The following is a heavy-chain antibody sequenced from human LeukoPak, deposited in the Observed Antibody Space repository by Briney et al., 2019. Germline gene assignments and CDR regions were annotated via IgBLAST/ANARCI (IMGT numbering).Heavy chain of an antibody. CDR3: AKDPGGIVVGAPFQH. Sequence: GGSLRLSCAASGFTFSSYAMSWVRQAPGKGLEWVSAISGSGGSTYYADSVKGRYTISRDNSKNTLYLQMNSLRAEDTAVYYCAKDPGGIVVGAPFQHWGQGTLVTVSS. J-gene: IGHJ1*01. CDR1: GFTFSSYA. D-gene: IGHD1-26*01. CDR2: ISGSGGST. V-gene: IGHV3-23*01.